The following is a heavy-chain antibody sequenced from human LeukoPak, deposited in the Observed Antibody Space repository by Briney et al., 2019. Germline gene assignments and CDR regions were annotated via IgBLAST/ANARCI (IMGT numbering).Heavy chain of an antibody. CDR1: GYTFTGYY. CDR2: INPNSGGT. D-gene: IGHD3-9*01. V-gene: IGHV1-2*02. J-gene: IGHJ5*02. CDR3: ARKYDILTGYDNWFAP. Sequence: ASVKVSCKASGYTFTGYYMHWVRQAPGQGLEWMGWINPNSGGTNYAQKFQGRVTMTRDTSISTAYMEVTRLRSDDTAVYYCARKYDILTGYDNWFAPWGQGTLVTVSS.